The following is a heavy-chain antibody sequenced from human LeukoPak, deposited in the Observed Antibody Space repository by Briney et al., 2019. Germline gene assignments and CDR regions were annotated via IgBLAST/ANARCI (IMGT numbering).Heavy chain of an antibody. Sequence: ASVKVSCKASGGTFSSYAISWVRQAPGQGLEWMGIINPSGGSTSYAQKFQGRVTMTRDMSTSTVYMELSSLRSEDTAVYYCARVGWELLGSRSGYFDYWGQGTLVTVSS. CDR3: ARVGWELLGSRSGYFDY. CDR1: GGTFSSYA. V-gene: IGHV1-46*01. J-gene: IGHJ4*02. CDR2: INPSGGST. D-gene: IGHD1-26*01.